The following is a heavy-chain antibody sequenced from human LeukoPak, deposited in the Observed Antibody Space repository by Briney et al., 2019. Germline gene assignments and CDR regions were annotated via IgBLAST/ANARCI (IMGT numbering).Heavy chain of an antibody. J-gene: IGHJ5*01. D-gene: IGHD3-22*01. V-gene: IGHV3-23*01. CDR3: AKDRPNFHENSGHYYRRDGDS. Sequence: GGSLRLSCQASGFTFYMYAMSWVRQAPGKGLEWVASMCGTAGCTFYPDSVKGRFTISRDNSKNVLYLRMSSLTAEDTAIYYCAKDRPNFHENSGHYYRRDGDSWGQGTLVTVST. CDR2: MCGTAGCT. CDR1: GFTFYMYA.